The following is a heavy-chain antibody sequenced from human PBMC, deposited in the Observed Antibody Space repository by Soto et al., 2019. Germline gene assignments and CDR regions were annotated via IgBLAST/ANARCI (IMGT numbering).Heavy chain of an antibody. CDR1: GFTFDDYA. J-gene: IGHJ6*02. Sequence: EVQLVESGGGLVQPGRSLRLSCAASGFTFDDYAMHWVRQAPGKGLEWVAGISWNSANIGYADSVKGRLTISRDNAKKSLYLQMNSLRAEDTALYYCARGVTYYYYGMDVWGQGNTVTVSS. CDR3: ARGVTYYYYGMDV. D-gene: IGHD4-4*01. V-gene: IGHV3-9*01. CDR2: ISWNSANI.